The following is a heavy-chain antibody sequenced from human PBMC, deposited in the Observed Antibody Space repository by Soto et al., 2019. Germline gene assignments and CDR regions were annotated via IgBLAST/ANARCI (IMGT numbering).Heavy chain of an antibody. CDR2: IYPDESDT. Sequence: GESLKISCKGSGYSFTKYWIGWVRQMPGKGMEWMAIIYPDESDTRYSPSFQGQVTISADKSISTAYLQWSSLKASDTAMYYCARGVATITRGGRDAFDIWGQGTMVTV. CDR3: ARGVATITRGGRDAFDI. CDR1: GYSFTKYW. V-gene: IGHV5-51*01. J-gene: IGHJ3*02. D-gene: IGHD5-12*01.